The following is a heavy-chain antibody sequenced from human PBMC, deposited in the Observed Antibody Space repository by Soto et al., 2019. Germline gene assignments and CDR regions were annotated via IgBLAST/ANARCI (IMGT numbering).Heavy chain of an antibody. CDR1: GYSFTNYW. V-gene: IGHV5-51*01. Sequence: EVQLVQSGAEVKKPGASLRISCKAAGYSFTNYWIAWVRQMPGKGLEWVGIIYPGDSDARYSPSFQGQVTFSADKSISTAYMQWSSLKASDTAIYYCARPQGDSADAFDIWGQGTMVTVSS. CDR2: IYPGDSDA. D-gene: IGHD1-26*01. J-gene: IGHJ3*02. CDR3: ARPQGDSADAFDI.